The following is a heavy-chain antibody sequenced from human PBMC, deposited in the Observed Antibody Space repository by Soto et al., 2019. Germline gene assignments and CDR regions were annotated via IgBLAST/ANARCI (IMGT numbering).Heavy chain of an antibody. CDR3: ARDLIGGSGTQYYHYGMDV. D-gene: IGHD3-10*01. CDR1: GGTFSSYA. CDR2: IIPIFGTA. J-gene: IGHJ6*02. V-gene: IGHV1-69*13. Sequence: SVKVSCKASGGTFSSYAISWVRQAPGQGLEWMGGIIPIFGTANYAQKFQGRVTITADESTSTAYMELSSLRSEDTAVYYCARDLIGGSGTQYYHYGMDVCDQAPTVTVFS.